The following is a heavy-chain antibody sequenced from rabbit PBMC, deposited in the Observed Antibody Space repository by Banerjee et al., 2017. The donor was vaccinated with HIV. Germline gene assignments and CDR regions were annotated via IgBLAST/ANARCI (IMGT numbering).Heavy chain of an antibody. CDR1: GFSFSSDS. D-gene: IGHD7-1*01. CDR2: IYTGDETT. J-gene: IGHJ4*01. V-gene: IGHV1S40*01. CDR3: AKTYSLYDPYFDL. Sequence: QSLEESGGDLVKPGASLTLPCTASGFSFSSDSMCWVRQAPGKGLEWIACIYTGDETTDYPSWVKGRFTISKTSSTTVTLQMTSLTAADTATYFCAKTYSLYDPYFDLWGPGTLVTVS.